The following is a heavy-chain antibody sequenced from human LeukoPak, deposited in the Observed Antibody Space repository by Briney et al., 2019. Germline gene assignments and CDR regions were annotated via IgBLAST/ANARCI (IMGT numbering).Heavy chain of an antibody. J-gene: IGHJ4*02. CDR3: AKDRYSSGWYSDFDY. CDR1: GFTFSSYS. V-gene: IGHV3-21*01. D-gene: IGHD6-19*01. Sequence: GGSLRLSCAASGFTFSSYSMNWVRQAPGKGLEWVSSISSSSNYIYYADSLKGRFTISRDNAKNSLYLQMNSLRAEDTAVYYCAKDRYSSGWYSDFDYWGQGTLVTVSS. CDR2: ISSSSNYI.